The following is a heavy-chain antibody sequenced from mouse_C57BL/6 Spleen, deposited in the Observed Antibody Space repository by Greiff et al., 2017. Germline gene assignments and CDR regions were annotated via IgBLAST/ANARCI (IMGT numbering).Heavy chain of an antibody. CDR1: GYTFTSSG. CDR3: AREGENWDDFDY. Sequence: VQLQQSGAELARPGASVKLSCKASGYTFTSSGISWVKQRTGQGLEWIGEIYPRSGNTYSNEKFKGKATLTADKSSSTAYMELRSLTSEDSAVYFCAREGENWDDFDYWGQGTTLTVSS. V-gene: IGHV1-81*01. D-gene: IGHD4-1*01. J-gene: IGHJ2*01. CDR2: IYPRSGNT.